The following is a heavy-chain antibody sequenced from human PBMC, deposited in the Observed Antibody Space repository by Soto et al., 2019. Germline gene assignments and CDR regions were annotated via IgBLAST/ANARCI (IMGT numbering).Heavy chain of an antibody. D-gene: IGHD3-16*02. V-gene: IGHV1-8*01. CDR3: AILRVLKVYIWGSYRWWYYYMDV. Sequence: GASVKVSCKASGYTFTSYDINWVRQATGQGLERMGWMNPNSGNTGYAQKIQGRVTMTRNTSISTAYMELSSLRSEDTAVYYCAILRVLKVYIWGSYRWWYYYMDVWGKGTTVTVSS. J-gene: IGHJ6*03. CDR2: MNPNSGNT. CDR1: GYTFTSYD.